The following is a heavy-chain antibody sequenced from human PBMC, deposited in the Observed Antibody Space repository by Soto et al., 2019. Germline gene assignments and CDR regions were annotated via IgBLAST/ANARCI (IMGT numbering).Heavy chain of an antibody. CDR2: IIPIFGTA. Sequence: GASVNVSCKSSGRTFSSCSISWVRQAPGQGLEWMGGIIPIFGTANYAQKFQGRVTITADESTSTAYMELSSLRSEDTAVYYCARGAIFGVVTSSQYGMDVWGQGTTVTVSS. J-gene: IGHJ6*02. V-gene: IGHV1-69*13. D-gene: IGHD3-3*01. CDR1: GRTFSSCS. CDR3: ARGAIFGVVTSSQYGMDV.